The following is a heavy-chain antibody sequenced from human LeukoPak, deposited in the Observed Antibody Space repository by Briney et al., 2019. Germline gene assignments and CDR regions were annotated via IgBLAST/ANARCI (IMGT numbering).Heavy chain of an antibody. CDR3: ARDIWEDAVVGSTTVADY. CDR2: ISFNGRNK. CDR1: GFTLSNYA. Sequence: QSGGSLRLSCAASGFTLSNYAMHWVRQAPGEGLEWVATISFNGRNKYYAESVKGRFTISRDNPQNTLYLQMNSLRVDDTALYFCARDIWEDAVVGSTTVADYWGQGTLVTVSS. V-gene: IGHV3-30*04. J-gene: IGHJ4*02. D-gene: IGHD1-26*01.